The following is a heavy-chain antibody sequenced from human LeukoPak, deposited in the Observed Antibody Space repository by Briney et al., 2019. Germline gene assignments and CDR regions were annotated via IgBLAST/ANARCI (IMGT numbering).Heavy chain of an antibody. D-gene: IGHD1-26*01. Sequence: ASVKVSCKASGYTFTVYYMHWVRQAPGQGLEWMGWINPESGGTNYAQKFQGRVTMTSDTSISTAYMELTSLRSDDTAVYCCARLPVIVGAWSPIDYWGQGTRVTVSS. V-gene: IGHV1-2*02. CDR2: INPESGGT. CDR3: ARLPVIVGAWSPIDY. CDR1: GYTFTVYY. J-gene: IGHJ4*02.